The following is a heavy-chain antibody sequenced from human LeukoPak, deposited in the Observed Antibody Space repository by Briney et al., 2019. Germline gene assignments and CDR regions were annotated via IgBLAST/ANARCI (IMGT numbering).Heavy chain of an antibody. Sequence: SVKVSCKASGGTFISYAISWVRQAPGQGLEWMGGIIPIFGTANYAQKFQGRVTITTDESTSTAYMELNSLRAEDTAVYYCARDHGFSSSPDYWGQGTLVTVSS. CDR1: GGTFISYA. CDR2: IIPIFGTA. J-gene: IGHJ4*02. V-gene: IGHV1-69*05. CDR3: ARDHGFSSSPDY. D-gene: IGHD6-13*01.